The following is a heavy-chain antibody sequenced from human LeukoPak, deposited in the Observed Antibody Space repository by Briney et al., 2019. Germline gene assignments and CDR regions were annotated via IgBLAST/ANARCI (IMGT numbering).Heavy chain of an antibody. CDR3: ARGHYSVRGYCSGGSCNQIDY. CDR2: ISSSGSTI. D-gene: IGHD2-15*01. J-gene: IGHJ4*02. Sequence: GGSLRLSCAASGFTFSDYYMSWIRQAPGKGLEWVSYISSSGSTIYYADSVKGRFTISRDNAKNSLYLQMNSLRAEDTAVYYCARGHYSVRGYCSGGSCNQIDYWGQGTLVTVSS. V-gene: IGHV3-11*04. CDR1: GFTFSDYY.